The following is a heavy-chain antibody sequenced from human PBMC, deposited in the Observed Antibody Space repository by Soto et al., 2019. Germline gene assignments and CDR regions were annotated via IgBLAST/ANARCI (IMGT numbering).Heavy chain of an antibody. CDR3: ARDLYYGSRF. CDR2: IYSSGST. V-gene: IGHV4-30-4*01. CDR1: GGSISSEYFY. Sequence: SETLSLTCAVSGGSISSEYFYWTWIRQPPGKGLEWIGYIYSSGSTSYNPSLKSRLTMSLDTSKNQLSLKLSSVTAADTAVYNCARDLYYGSRFGGQGTLVTVSS. D-gene: IGHD3-16*01. J-gene: IGHJ4*02.